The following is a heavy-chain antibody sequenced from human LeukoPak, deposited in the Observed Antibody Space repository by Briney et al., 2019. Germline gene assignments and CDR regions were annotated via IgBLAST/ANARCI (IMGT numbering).Heavy chain of an antibody. CDR2: ISSGGTT. D-gene: IGHD6-25*01. Sequence: PGGSLRLSCGASGFTVNNNYMNWVRQVPGKGLEWVSVISSGGTTYYADSVTGRFTISRGNSKNTLYLQMNSLRVEDTAVYYCGRDLIGTAASWDCWGQGTLVTVSS. CDR1: GFTVNNNY. CDR3: GRDLIGTAASWDC. V-gene: IGHV3-53*01. J-gene: IGHJ4*02.